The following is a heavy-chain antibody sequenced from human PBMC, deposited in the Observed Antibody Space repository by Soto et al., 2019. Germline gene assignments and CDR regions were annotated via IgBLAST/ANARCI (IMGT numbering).Heavy chain of an antibody. D-gene: IGHD1-26*01. J-gene: IGHJ5*02. V-gene: IGHV3-48*02. CDR1: GFTFSSYS. Sequence: EVQLVESGGGLVQPGGSLRLSCAASGFTFSSYSMNWVRQAPGKGLEWVSYISSSSSTIYYADSVKGRFTISRDNAKNSLYLQMNRLRDEDTAVYYCAREGGSLNLFDPWGQGTLGTVSS. CDR2: ISSSSSTI. CDR3: AREGGSLNLFDP.